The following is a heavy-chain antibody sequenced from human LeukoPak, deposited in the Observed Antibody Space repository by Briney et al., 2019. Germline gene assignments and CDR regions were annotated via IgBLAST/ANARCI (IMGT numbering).Heavy chain of an antibody. CDR2: IFHTGST. D-gene: IGHD3-10*01. Sequence: SETLSLTCTVSGGSISSYYWSWIRQPPGKGLEWIGYIFHTGSTFYNPSLKSRVTISVDNSKNQFSLRLTSVTAADTAVYYCARELWFANAPGSWLDPWGQGTLVTVSS. CDR1: GGSISSYY. CDR3: ARELWFANAPGSWLDP. J-gene: IGHJ5*02. V-gene: IGHV4-59*12.